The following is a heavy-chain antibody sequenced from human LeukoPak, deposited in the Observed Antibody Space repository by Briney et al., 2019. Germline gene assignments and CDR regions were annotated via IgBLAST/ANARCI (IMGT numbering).Heavy chain of an antibody. V-gene: IGHV1-8*01. CDR2: MNPNSGNT. Sequence: ASVKVSCKASGYTFTSYDINWVRRATGQGLEWMGWMNPNSGNTGYAQKFQGRVTMTRNTSISTAYMELSSLRSEDTAVYYCARGRGRVTTYRYWGQGTLVTVSS. CDR3: ARGRGRVTTYRY. D-gene: IGHD4-17*01. CDR1: GYTFTSYD. J-gene: IGHJ4*02.